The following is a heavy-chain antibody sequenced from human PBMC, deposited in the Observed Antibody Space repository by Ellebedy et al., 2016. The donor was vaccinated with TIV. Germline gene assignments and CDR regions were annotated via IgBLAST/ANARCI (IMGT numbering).Heavy chain of an antibody. CDR3: AHATVRA. J-gene: IGHJ5*02. V-gene: IGHV3-13*01. Sequence: GESLKISXAASGFTFSRHDMHWVRQATGKGLEWVSAIGTAGDTYYPGSVKGRFTISRENAKNSLYLQMNSLRAEDTAVYYCAHATVRAWGQGTLVTVSS. CDR2: IGTAGDT. D-gene: IGHD3-10*01. CDR1: GFTFSRHD.